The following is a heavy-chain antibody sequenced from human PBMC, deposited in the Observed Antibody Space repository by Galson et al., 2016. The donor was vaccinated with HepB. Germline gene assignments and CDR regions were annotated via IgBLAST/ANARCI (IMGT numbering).Heavy chain of an antibody. CDR3: ARVVVAATNWFDP. Sequence: TLSLTCGVSGGSFNAYYWSWIRQSPGKGLEWIGEINHSGFTKYNPSLKSRVTISVDTSKNQFSLKLTSMTAADTAVYYCARVVVAATNWFDPWGQGTLVTVSS. J-gene: IGHJ5*02. V-gene: IGHV4-34*01. CDR1: GGSFNAYY. D-gene: IGHD2-15*01. CDR2: INHSGFT.